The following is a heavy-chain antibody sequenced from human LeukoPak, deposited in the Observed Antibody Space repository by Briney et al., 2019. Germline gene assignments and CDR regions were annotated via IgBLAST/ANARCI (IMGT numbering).Heavy chain of an antibody. CDR3: ARGASPKDAVFFDY. CDR1: GVSITSGSYY. D-gene: IGHD3-16*01. CDR2: VHSSGDI. Sequence: SETLSLSCSVSGVSITSGSYYWGWIRQSAGKGLEWIGRVHSSGDIYHNAAFRSRAAVSGDASKNQFSLQLNSVTAADTAVYYCARGASPKDAVFFDYWGQGALITVSS. V-gene: IGHV4-61*02. J-gene: IGHJ4*02.